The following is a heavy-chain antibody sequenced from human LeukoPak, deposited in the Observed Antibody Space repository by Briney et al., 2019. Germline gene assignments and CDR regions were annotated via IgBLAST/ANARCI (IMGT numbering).Heavy chain of an antibody. CDR3: ARDRTAMMFWYFDY. CDR2: ISYDGSNK. D-gene: IGHD5-18*01. V-gene: IGHV3-30-3*01. CDR1: GFTFSSYA. J-gene: IGHJ4*02. Sequence: GGSLRLSCAASGFTFSSYAMHWVRQAPGKGLEWVAVISYDGSNKYYADSVKGRFTISRDNSKNTLYLQMNSLRAEDTAVYYCARDRTAMMFWYFDYWGQGTLVTVSS.